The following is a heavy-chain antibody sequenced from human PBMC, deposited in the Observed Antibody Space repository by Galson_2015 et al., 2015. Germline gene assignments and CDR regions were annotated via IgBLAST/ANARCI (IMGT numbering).Heavy chain of an antibody. CDR2: ISGSGIT. V-gene: IGHV3-23*01. CDR1: GFTFSSYA. J-gene: IGHJ4*02. D-gene: IGHD2-15*01. CDR3: AKKYCSDVICHYDY. Sequence: SLRLSCAASGFTFSSYAMSWVRQAPGKGLEWVSVISGSGITIYADSVKGRFTISSDNSKNTLYLQMDSLRADDTAVYYCAKKYCSDVICHYDYWGPGNPGHRLL.